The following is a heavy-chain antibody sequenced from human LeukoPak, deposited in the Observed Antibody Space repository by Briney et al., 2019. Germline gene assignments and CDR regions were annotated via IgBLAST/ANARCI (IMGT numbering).Heavy chain of an antibody. CDR1: GYTFTSYH. CDR3: ARKKYGFTFDI. Sequence: ASVKVSCKASGYTFTSYHIHWVRQAPGQGLEWMGIINPSGGSTNYAQKFQGRLTMTRDMSTSTVYMELSSLRSEDTAVYYCARKKYGFTFDIWGQGTMVTVSS. CDR2: INPSGGST. V-gene: IGHV1-46*01. J-gene: IGHJ3*02. D-gene: IGHD3-10*01.